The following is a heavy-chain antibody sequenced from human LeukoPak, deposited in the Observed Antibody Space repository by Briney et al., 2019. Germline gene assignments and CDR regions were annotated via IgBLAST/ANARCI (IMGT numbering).Heavy chain of an antibody. CDR1: GYTFTNYG. Sequence: ASVKVSCKASGYTFTNYGISWVRQAPGQGLEWMGWISAYNGNTNYAQKLQGRVTMTTDTSTSTAYMELRSLRSDDTAVYYCARDAHGDYDLGAYWWGQGTLVTVSS. D-gene: IGHD4-17*01. CDR3: ARDAHGDYDLGAYW. CDR2: ISAYNGNT. V-gene: IGHV1-18*04. J-gene: IGHJ4*02.